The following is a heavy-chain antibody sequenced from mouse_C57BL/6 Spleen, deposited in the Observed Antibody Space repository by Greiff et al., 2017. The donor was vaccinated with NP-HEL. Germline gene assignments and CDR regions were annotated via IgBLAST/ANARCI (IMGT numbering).Heavy chain of an antibody. D-gene: IGHD1-1*02. Sequence: QVQLQQPGAELVRPGSSVKLSCKASGYTFTSYWMHWVKQRPIQGLEWIGNIDPSDSETHYNQKFKDKATLTVEKSSSTAYMQLSSLTSEDSAVYYCAREGGSYYFDYWGQGTTLTVSS. CDR1: GYTFTSYW. V-gene: IGHV1-52*01. J-gene: IGHJ2*01. CDR3: AREGGSYYFDY. CDR2: IDPSDSET.